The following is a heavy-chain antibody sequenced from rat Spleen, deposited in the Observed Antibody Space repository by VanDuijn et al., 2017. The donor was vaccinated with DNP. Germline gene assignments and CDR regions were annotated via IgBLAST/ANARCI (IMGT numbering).Heavy chain of an antibody. D-gene: IGHD1-1*01. Sequence: QVQLKESGPGLVQPSQTLSLTCTVPGFSLTSYNVHWIRQPTGKGLEWMGMIWTNGSTDYNSALKSRLSISRDTSKSQVFLKMNSLQTEDMGTYYCAREHILQPFDYWGQGVMVTVSS. V-gene: IGHV2-30*01. CDR2: IWTNGST. J-gene: IGHJ2*01. CDR1: GFSLTSYN. CDR3: AREHILQPFDY.